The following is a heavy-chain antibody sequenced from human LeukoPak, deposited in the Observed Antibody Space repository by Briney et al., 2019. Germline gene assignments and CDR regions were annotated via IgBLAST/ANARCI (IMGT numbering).Heavy chain of an antibody. D-gene: IGHD3-10*01. CDR3: AGPAIVNHYGSGTYYKIAGCFDP. CDR2: IYYSGST. J-gene: IGHJ5*02. V-gene: IGHV4-39*01. Sequence: PSETLSLTCTVSGGSISSSSYYWGWIRQPPGKGLEWIGSIYYSGSTYYNPSLKSRVTISVDTSKNQFSLKLSSVTAADTAVYYCAGPAIVNHYGSGTYYKIAGCFDPWGQGTLVTVS. CDR1: GGSISSSSYY.